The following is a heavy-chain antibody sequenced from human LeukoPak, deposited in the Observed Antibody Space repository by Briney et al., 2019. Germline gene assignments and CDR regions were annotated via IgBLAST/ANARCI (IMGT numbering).Heavy chain of an antibody. Sequence: GGSLRLSCAASGFSFSSYSMNWVRQAPGRGLEWLSYIDDRGSPIKYADSVKGRFTISRDNAKNSLSLQMNGLRGEDTAVYYCVRGGTGNGNYFDFLGQGPLFTVSS. J-gene: IGHJ4*02. CDR2: IDDRGSPI. V-gene: IGHV3-48*01. D-gene: IGHD1-1*01. CDR1: GFSFSSYS. CDR3: VRGGTGNGNYFDF.